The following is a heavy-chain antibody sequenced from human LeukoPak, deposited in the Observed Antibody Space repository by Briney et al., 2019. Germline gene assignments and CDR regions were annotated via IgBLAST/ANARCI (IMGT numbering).Heavy chain of an antibody. J-gene: IGHJ3*02. V-gene: IGHV5-51*01. D-gene: IGHD1-26*01. CDR2: IYPGDSDT. CDR1: GYSFTNYW. Sequence: GEFPKIPCKGSGYSFTNYWIGWVRQMPGKGVEWMGIIYPGDSDTRYSPSFQGQVTISADKSIRTAYLQWSSLKASDTAMYYCARRVPSGSYYRQAFDIWGQGTMVTVSS. CDR3: ARRVPSGSYYRQAFDI.